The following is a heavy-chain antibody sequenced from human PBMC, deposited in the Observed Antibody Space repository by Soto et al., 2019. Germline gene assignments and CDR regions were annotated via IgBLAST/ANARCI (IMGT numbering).Heavy chain of an antibody. J-gene: IGHJ4*02. Sequence: SGPTLVNPTQTLTLTCTFSGFSLSPNGVCVSWIRQPPGKALEWLALVDWDDDKFYSISLRTRLTISRDTSKNQVVLTMTDMDPVDTATYYCARTPLTTGWSVDYWGQGPLVTV. V-gene: IGHV2-70*01. CDR3: ARTPLTTGWSVDY. D-gene: IGHD6-19*01. CDR1: GFSLSPNGVC. CDR2: VDWDDDK.